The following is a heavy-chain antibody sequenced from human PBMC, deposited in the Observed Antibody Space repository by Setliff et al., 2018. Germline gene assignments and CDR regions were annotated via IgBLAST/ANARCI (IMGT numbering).Heavy chain of an antibody. CDR3: SSYLVP. D-gene: IGHD2-21*01. CDR1: GFSFSTYY. CDR2: IKEDGSQR. J-gene: IGHJ5*02. Sequence: PGGSLRLSCAVSGFSFSTYYMMWFRQAPGKGLEWVANIKEDGSQRNYVDAVRGRFTVSRDNARNLLYLQMNSLRVDDTAVYYCSSYLVPWGQGALVTVSS. V-gene: IGHV3-7*01.